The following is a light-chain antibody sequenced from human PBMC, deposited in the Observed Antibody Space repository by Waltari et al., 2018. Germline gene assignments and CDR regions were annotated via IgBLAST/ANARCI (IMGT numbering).Light chain of an antibody. CDR1: SSDVGASNY. Sequence: QSALTQPASVSGSPGQSITLSCTGTSSDVGASNYVSWYQQHPGKAPKLMIYDVTNRPSGVSSRFSGSKSGNTASLTISGLQAEDEADYYCSSYPGSVLFGGGTKLTVL. V-gene: IGLV2-14*03. J-gene: IGLJ2*01. CDR3: SSYPGSVL. CDR2: DVT.